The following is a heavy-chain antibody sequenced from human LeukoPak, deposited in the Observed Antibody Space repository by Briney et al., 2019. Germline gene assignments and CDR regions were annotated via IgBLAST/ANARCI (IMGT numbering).Heavy chain of an antibody. V-gene: IGHV3-30*18. D-gene: IGHD3-10*01. CDR3: AKISGSGSYQIDY. Sequence: PGGPLRLSCAASGFTFSSYGMHWVRQAPGKGLEWVAVISYDGSNKYYADSVKGRFTISRDNSKNTLYLQMNSLRAEDTAVYYCAKISGSGSYQIDYWGQGTLVTVSS. J-gene: IGHJ4*02. CDR2: ISYDGSNK. CDR1: GFTFSSYG.